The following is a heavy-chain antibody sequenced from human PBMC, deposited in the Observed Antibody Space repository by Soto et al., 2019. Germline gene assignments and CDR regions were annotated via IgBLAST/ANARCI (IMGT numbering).Heavy chain of an antibody. V-gene: IGHV4-61*01. CDR3: ARDSSHFGVVSALNWFDP. CDR2: IYYSGST. CDR1: GGSVSSGSYY. D-gene: IGHD3-3*01. J-gene: IGHJ5*02. Sequence: SETLSLTCTVSGGSVSSGSYYWSWIRQPPGKGLEWIGYIYYSGSTNYNPSLKSRVTMSVDTSKNQFSLKLSSVTAADTAVYYCARDSSHFGVVSALNWFDPWGQGTLVTDSS.